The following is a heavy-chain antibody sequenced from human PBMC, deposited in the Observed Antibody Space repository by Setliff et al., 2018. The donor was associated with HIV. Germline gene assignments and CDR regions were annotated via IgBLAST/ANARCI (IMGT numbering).Heavy chain of an antibody. CDR3: ARAAAGNTGPFDL. J-gene: IGHJ4*02. V-gene: IGHV4-59*08. CDR2: VYSTGSI. D-gene: IGHD4-17*01. Sequence: SETLSLTCTVSGGSMSRCYWTWIRQPPGKGLEWIGFVYSTGSINYSPSFRGRLTISLDTSENQFSLHLTSVTASDTAVYYCARAAAGNTGPFDLWGQGSPVTVSS. CDR1: GGSMSRCY.